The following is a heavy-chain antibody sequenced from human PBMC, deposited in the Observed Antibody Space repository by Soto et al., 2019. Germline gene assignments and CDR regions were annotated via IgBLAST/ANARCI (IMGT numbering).Heavy chain of an antibody. J-gene: IGHJ5*02. Sequence: QVQLQESGPGLVEPSQTLSLTCTVSGASMSSGGYYWTWIRQSPGKGLEWIGYIYYSGSTYYNPSPESRVAISLDTSRSQFSLTLRSVTAADTAIYYCARDRHNNFFDPWGQGTLVTVSS. CDR2: IYYSGST. D-gene: IGHD6-6*01. V-gene: IGHV4-31*03. CDR3: ARDRHNNFFDP. CDR1: GASMSSGGYY.